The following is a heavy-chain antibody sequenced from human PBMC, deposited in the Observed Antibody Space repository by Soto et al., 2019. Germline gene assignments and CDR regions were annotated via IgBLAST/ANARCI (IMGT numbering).Heavy chain of an antibody. CDR1: GGSITSFY. J-gene: IGHJ3*01. D-gene: IGHD2-2*01. Sequence: SETLSLTCTVSGGSITSFYWNWIRQPPGKGLEWIGNVYYGGTTNYNPSLSSRVTISIDTSKKQVSLKLSSVTAADTAVYYCARRSVSCGSSGCYLGFALDVWGQGTMVTVSS. CDR3: ARRSVSCGSSGCYLGFALDV. CDR2: VYYGGTT. V-gene: IGHV4-59*08.